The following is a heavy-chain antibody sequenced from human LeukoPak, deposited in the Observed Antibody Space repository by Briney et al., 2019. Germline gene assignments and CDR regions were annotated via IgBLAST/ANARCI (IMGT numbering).Heavy chain of an antibody. D-gene: IGHD2-2*01. CDR3: ARSIVVVPAAMNMRWFDP. V-gene: IGHV1-69*05. CDR1: GGTFSSYA. CDR2: IIPIFGTA. Sequence: SVKVSCKASGGTFSSYAISWVRQAPGQGLEWMGGIIPIFGTANYAQKFQGRVTIPTAQSTSTAYMELSSLRSEDTAVYYCARSIVVVPAAMNMRWFDPWGQGTLVTVSS. J-gene: IGHJ5*02.